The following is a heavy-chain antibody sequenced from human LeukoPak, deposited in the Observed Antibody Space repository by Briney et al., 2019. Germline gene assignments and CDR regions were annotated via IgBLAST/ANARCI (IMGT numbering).Heavy chain of an antibody. CDR1: GFDFSGYA. CDR2: ISYNGNEK. CDR3: AKTGSGAYYDC. J-gene: IGHJ4*02. Sequence: PGGSLRLSCAASGFDFSGYAMHWVRQAPGKGLEWVAVISYNGNEKYYVDSVKGRFTLSRDNSENTLYLQMNSLRAEDTAVYYCAKTGSGAYYDCWGQGTLVTVSS. V-gene: IGHV3-30*18. D-gene: IGHD1-26*01.